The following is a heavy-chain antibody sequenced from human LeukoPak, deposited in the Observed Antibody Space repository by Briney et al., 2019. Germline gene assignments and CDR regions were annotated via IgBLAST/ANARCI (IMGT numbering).Heavy chain of an antibody. CDR2: ISSSSSYI. CDR1: GFTFSSYS. V-gene: IGHV3-21*01. J-gene: IGHJ5*02. CDR3: ARHTVTTFSDWFDP. Sequence: GRSLRLSCAASGFTFSSYSMNWVRQAPGKGLEWVSSISSSSSYIYYAGSVKGRFTISRDNAKNSLYLQMNSLRAEDTAVYYCARHTVTTFSDWFDPWGQGTLVTVSS. D-gene: IGHD4-17*01.